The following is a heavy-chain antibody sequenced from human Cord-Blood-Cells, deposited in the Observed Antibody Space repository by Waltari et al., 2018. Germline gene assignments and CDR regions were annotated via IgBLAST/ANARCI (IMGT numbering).Heavy chain of an antibody. CDR2: FDPEDGET. Sequence: QVQLVQSGAAVKKPGASVKVSRKVSGYTLTELSRHWVRQAPGKGLEWMGGFDPEDGETVYAQKFQGRVTMTEDTSTDAAYMALSSLGSEETAGYYCATDRSLVAARPMWFWGFDYWGQGTLVTVSS. J-gene: IGHJ4*02. V-gene: IGHV1-24*01. CDR1: GYTLTELS. D-gene: IGHD6-6*01. CDR3: ATDRSLVAARPMWFWGFDY.